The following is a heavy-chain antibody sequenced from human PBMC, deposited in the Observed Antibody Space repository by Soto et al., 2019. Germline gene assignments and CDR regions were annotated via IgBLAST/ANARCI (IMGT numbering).Heavy chain of an antibody. CDR3: AKDMKWGGMTTIHYFDS. Sequence: GGPLRLSCPASGFPLVDYAMNWVRQAPGKGLEWVSGISWNSETIDYADSVKGRFTISRDNAKSSLFLQMNSLRPDDTALYYCAKDMKWGGMTTIHYFDSWGQGTLVTVSS. D-gene: IGHD4-17*01. CDR2: ISWNSETI. CDR1: GFPLVDYA. V-gene: IGHV3-9*01. J-gene: IGHJ4*02.